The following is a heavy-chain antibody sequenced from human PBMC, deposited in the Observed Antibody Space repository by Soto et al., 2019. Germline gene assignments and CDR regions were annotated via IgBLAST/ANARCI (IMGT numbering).Heavy chain of an antibody. Sequence: EVQLVESGGDLVQPGGSLRLSCAASGFTFSGHCMHWVRQVPGTGLVWVSRINTDGGSTNYADSVKGRFTISRHNAKNTLYLQMNGLRVDDTSVYYCAREAGYCSRTSCYRRAFDIWGQGTMVNVSS. V-gene: IGHV3-74*01. CDR3: AREAGYCSRTSCYRRAFDI. CDR1: GFTFSGHC. J-gene: IGHJ3*02. CDR2: INTDGGST. D-gene: IGHD2-2*01.